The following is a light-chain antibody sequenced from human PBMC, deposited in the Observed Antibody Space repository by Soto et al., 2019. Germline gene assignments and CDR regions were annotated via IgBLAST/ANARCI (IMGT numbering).Light chain of an antibody. CDR2: GAS. CDR3: QQYNTWPRT. CDR1: QSVSSD. V-gene: IGKV3-15*01. Sequence: EIVMTQSPATLSVSPGERATLSCRASQSVSSDLAWYHQKPGQAPRLLIYGASTRATGIPARFSGSGPGTEFTLTINSLQSEDFAVYYCQQYNTWPRTFGQGTKVEIK. J-gene: IGKJ1*01.